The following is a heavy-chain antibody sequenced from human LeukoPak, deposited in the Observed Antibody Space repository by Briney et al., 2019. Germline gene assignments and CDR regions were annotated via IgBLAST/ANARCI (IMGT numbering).Heavy chain of an antibody. D-gene: IGHD2-2*02. CDR1: GFTFSTYW. CDR3: ARDLRGKGYCSSTSCYTFDY. V-gene: IGHV3-74*01. J-gene: IGHJ4*02. CDR2: INPDGSGT. Sequence: GGSLRLSCAASGFTFSTYWMHWVRQGPGKGLVWVSRINPDGSGTSHADSVKGRFTISRDNAKNTLYLQMNSLRAEDTAVYYCARDLRGKGYCSSTSCYTFDYWGQGTLVTVSS.